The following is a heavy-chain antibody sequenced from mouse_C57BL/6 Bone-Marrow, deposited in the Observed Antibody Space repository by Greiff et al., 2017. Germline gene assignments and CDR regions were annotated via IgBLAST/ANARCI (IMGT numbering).Heavy chain of an antibody. CDR3: AITTLAVAY. Sequence: EVQRVESGGDLVKPGGSLKLSCAASGFTFSSYGMSWVRQTPDKRLEWVATISSGGSYTYYPDSVKGRFTISRDHAKNTLYLQMSSLKSEDTAMYYCAITTLAVAYWGQGTLVTVSA. J-gene: IGHJ3*01. CDR2: ISSGGSYT. D-gene: IGHD1-1*01. V-gene: IGHV5-6*01. CDR1: GFTFSSYG.